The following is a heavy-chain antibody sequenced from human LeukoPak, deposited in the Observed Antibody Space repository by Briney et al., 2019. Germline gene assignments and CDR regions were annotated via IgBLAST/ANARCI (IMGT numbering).Heavy chain of an antibody. CDR2: LYSGADT. D-gene: IGHD3-3*02. V-gene: IGHV3-53*01. J-gene: IGHJ2*01. CDR1: GFTDATYY. Sequence: SGGTLRVSCRASGFTDATYYMNWVRQAPGKVLEWVSILYSGADTYYADSVKGRFVVSRDSSKNMLFLHMNALRPEDTAVYYCARIGDHFHWYLDLWGRGTLVTVSS. CDR3: ARIGDHFHWYLDL.